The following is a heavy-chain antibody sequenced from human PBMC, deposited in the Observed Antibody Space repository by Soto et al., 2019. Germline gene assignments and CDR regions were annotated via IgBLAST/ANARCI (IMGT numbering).Heavy chain of an antibody. V-gene: IGHV1-69*13. J-gene: IGHJ6*02. CDR1: VCTFSSYA. CDR2: IIPIFGTA. D-gene: IGHD6-13*01. Sequence: SVTVSCKASVCTFSSYAISWVRQAPEQGLEWMGGIIPIFGTANYAQKFQGRVTITADESTSTAYMELSSLRSEDTAVYYCARRRAAYSSSWRMDYYYYGMDVWGQGTTVTVSS. CDR3: ARRRAAYSSSWRMDYYYYGMDV.